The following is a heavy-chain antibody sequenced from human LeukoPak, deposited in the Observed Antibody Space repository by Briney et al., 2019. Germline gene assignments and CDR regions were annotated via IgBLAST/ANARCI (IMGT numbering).Heavy chain of an antibody. CDR2: INHSGST. CDR3: ASYYDSSGYLAEYFQH. D-gene: IGHD3-22*01. CDR1: GGSFSGYY. V-gene: IGHV4-34*01. Sequence: NPSETLSLTCAVYGGSFSGYYWSWIRQPPGKGLEWIGEINHSGSTNYNPSLKSRVTISVDTSKNQFSLKLSSVTAADTAVYYCASYYDSSGYLAEYFQHWGQGTLVTVSS. J-gene: IGHJ1*01.